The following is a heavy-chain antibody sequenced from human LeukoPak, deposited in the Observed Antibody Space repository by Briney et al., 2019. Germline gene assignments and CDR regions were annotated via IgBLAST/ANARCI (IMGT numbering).Heavy chain of an antibody. Sequence: GGSLSLSCAASGFSVSSTYMRWVRQAPGKGLEWVAVIYSGGSTYYADSVEGRFTISRDNSKNTLHLQMNSLRAEDTAVYYCARGSDNYGPFDNWGQGTLVTVSS. CDR3: ARGSDNYGPFDN. CDR2: IYSGGST. D-gene: IGHD5-18*01. CDR1: GFSVSSTY. J-gene: IGHJ4*02. V-gene: IGHV3-53*01.